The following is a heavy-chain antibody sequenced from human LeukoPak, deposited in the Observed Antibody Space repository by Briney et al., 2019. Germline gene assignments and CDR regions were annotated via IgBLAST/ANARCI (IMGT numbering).Heavy chain of an antibody. D-gene: IGHD1-26*01. V-gene: IGHV3-74*01. CDR3: ARGVGTTNPPEDY. CDR2: MNTDASIT. CDR1: GFTFSSHW. Sequence: GGSLRLSCAASGFTFSSHWMTWVRQAPGKGLVWVSRMNTDASITTYADSVKGRFTISRDNAKNTLYLQMNSLRAEDTAVYYCARGVGTTNPPEDYWGQGTLVTVSS. J-gene: IGHJ4*02.